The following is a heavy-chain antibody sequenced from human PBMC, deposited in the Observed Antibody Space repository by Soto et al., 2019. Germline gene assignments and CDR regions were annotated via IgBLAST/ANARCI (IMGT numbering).Heavy chain of an antibody. J-gene: IGHJ4*02. V-gene: IGHV1-69*01. D-gene: IGHD6-6*01. Sequence: QVQLVQSGAEVKKPGSSVKVSCKASGGTFSSYAISWVRQAPGQGLEWMGGIIPIFGTANYAQKFQGRVTITADESTSTAYMELSSRRSEDTAVYYCARDRSQVRSSPAYFDYWGQGTLVTVSS. CDR1: GGTFSSYA. CDR3: ARDRSQVRSSPAYFDY. CDR2: IIPIFGTA.